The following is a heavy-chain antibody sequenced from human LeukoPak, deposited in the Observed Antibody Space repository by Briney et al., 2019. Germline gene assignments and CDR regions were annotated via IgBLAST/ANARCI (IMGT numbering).Heavy chain of an antibody. J-gene: IGHJ3*02. Sequence: SQTLSLTCAVSGGSISSGGYSWSWIRQPPGKGLEWIGYIYHSGSTYYNPSLKSRVTISVDRSKNQFSLKLSSVTAADTAVYYCARGSHGLYDAFDIWGQGTMVTVSS. CDR3: ARGSHGLYDAFDI. V-gene: IGHV4-30-2*01. CDR2: IYHSGST. CDR1: GGSISSGGYS.